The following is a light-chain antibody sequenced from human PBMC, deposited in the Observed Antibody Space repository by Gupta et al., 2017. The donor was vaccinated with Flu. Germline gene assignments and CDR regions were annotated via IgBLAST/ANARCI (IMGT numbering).Light chain of an antibody. CDR3: QVGDSSTGV. Sequence: TCSGEKLGDKFACWDQQKPDQSPTLVIYQDTKRPSGIPERFSGSNSGNTATLTISGTQAMDEADYYCQVGDSSTGVFGGGTKVTVL. J-gene: IGLJ2*01. V-gene: IGLV3-1*01. CDR1: KLGDKF. CDR2: QDT.